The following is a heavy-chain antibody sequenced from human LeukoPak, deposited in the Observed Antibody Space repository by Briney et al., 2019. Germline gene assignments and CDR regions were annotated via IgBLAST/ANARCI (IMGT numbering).Heavy chain of an antibody. CDR1: GFTFSSYA. D-gene: IGHD3-10*01. V-gene: IGHV3-23*01. J-gene: IGHJ6*04. CDR2: ISGSGGST. Sequence: GGSLRLSCAASGFTFSSYAMSWVRQAPGKGLEWVSAISGSGGSTYYADSVKGRFTISRDSSKNTLYLQMNSLRAEDTAVYYCAKDGITMVRGVIRPYYYYGMDVWGKGTTVTVSS. CDR3: AKDGITMVRGVIRPYYYYGMDV.